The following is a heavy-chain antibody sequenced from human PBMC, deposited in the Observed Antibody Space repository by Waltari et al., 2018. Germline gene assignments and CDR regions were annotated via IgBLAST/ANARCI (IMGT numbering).Heavy chain of an antibody. Sequence: QVQLQESGPGRVKPSQPLSLTCPVSGVSLSSGGYYWSWIRQHPGKGLEWIGYIYYSGSTYYNPSLKSRVTISVDTSKNQCSLKLSSVTAADTAVYYCARSSNYVRDSYWGQGTLVTVSS. J-gene: IGHJ4*02. CDR3: ARSSNYVRDSY. CDR2: IYYSGST. V-gene: IGHV4-31*03. CDR1: GVSLSSGGYY. D-gene: IGHD4-4*01.